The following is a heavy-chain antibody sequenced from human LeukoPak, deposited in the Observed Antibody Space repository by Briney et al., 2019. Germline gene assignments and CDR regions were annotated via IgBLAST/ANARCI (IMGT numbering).Heavy chain of an antibody. J-gene: IGHJ4*02. V-gene: IGHV3-53*01. CDR3: ARGWATIPTDY. D-gene: IGHD5-12*01. CDR2: IYSGGST. CDR1: GFTFSSYA. Sequence: GGSLRLSCAASGFTFSSYAMHWVRQAPGKGLEWVSVIYSGGSTYYADSVKGRFTISRDNSKNTLYLQMNSLRAEDTAVYCCARGWATIPTDYWGQGTLVTVSS.